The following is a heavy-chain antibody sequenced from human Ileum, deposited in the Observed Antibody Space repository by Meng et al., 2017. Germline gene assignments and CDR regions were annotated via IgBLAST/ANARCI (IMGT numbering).Heavy chain of an antibody. Sequence: QVQLQQWVAGLFNPSETLFLTCAGYGGSFSGYYWSWIRQPPGKGLEWIGEINHSGSTNYNPSLKSRVTISVDTSKNQFSLKLSSVTAADTAVYYCARGAHDYGDYDYYYGMDVWGQGTTVTVSS. CDR2: INHSGST. CDR3: ARGAHDYGDYDYYYGMDV. CDR1: GGSFSGYY. D-gene: IGHD4-17*01. V-gene: IGHV4-34*01. J-gene: IGHJ6*02.